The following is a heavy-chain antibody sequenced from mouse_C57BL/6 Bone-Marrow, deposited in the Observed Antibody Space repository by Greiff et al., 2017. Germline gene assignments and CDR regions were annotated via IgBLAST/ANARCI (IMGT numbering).Heavy chain of an antibody. J-gene: IGHJ4*01. D-gene: IGHD2-3*01. CDR1: GYTFTSYW. V-gene: IGHV1-53*01. Sequence: QVQLQQPGTELVKPGASVKLSCKASGYTFTSYWMHWVKQRPGQGLEWIGNINPSNGGTNYNEKFKSKATLTVDKSSSTAYMQLSSLTSEDSAVYYWARSGGWLLRRFYYAMDDWGQGTSVTVSS. CDR3: ARSGGWLLRRFYYAMDD. CDR2: INPSNGGT.